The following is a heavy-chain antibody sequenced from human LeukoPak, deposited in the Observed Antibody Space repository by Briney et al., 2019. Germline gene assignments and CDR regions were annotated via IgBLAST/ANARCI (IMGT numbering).Heavy chain of an antibody. CDR2: INHSGST. J-gene: IGHJ4*02. Sequence: PSETPSLTCAVYGGSFSGYYWSWIRQPPGKGLEWIGEINHSGSTNYNPSLKSRVTISVDTSKNQFSLKLSSVTAADTAVYYCARRGGGDEYSYQYYFDYWGQGTLVTVSS. CDR1: GGSFSGYY. CDR3: ARRGGGDEYSYQYYFDY. V-gene: IGHV4-34*01. D-gene: IGHD5-18*01.